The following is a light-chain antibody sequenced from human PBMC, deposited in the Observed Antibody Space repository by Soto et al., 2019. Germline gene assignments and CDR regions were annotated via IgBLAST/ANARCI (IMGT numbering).Light chain of an antibody. CDR1: SSDIGGSNY. CDR2: DVT. Sequence: QSALTQPGSVSGSPGQSITISCTGTSSDIGGSNYVSWYQQHPGKTPKLTIYDVTNRPSGVSNRFSGPKSGNTASLTISGLQAEDEADYYCSSYTHNSPVIFGGGTKLTVL. CDR3: SSYTHNSPVI. V-gene: IGLV2-14*03. J-gene: IGLJ2*01.